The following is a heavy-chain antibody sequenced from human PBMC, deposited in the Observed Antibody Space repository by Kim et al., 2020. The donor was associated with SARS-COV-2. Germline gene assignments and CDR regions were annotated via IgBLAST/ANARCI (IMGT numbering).Heavy chain of an antibody. J-gene: IGHJ4*02. CDR3: VRDGTTWD. D-gene: IGHD1-1*01. Sequence: GGSLRLSCAASGITLTGYWLHWVRQGAGKGLVWVARIDSDGSETFYAASVEGRFTISRDNAKKMVFLEMNSLRLEATVVYYSVRDGTTWDWGQGTLVTVS. CDR1: GITLTGYW. CDR2: IDSDGSET. V-gene: IGHV3-74*01.